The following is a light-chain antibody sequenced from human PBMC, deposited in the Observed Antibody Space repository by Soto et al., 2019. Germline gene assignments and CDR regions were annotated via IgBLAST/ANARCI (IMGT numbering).Light chain of an antibody. Sequence: VMPQSPATLSVSPGERATLSCMASHSVRSTHLAWYQLKPGQAPRLFIYRASSRATGIPDRFSGSGSGTDFTLTISRLEPEDFAVYYCQQYGSSPLTFGGGTKVDIK. CDR3: QQYGSSPLT. CDR1: HSVRSTH. V-gene: IGKV3-20*01. CDR2: RAS. J-gene: IGKJ4*01.